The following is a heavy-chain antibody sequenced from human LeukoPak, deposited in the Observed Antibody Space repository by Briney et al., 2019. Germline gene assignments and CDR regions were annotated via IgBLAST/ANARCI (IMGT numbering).Heavy chain of an antibody. CDR2: IYSSGST. CDR1: GGSMSNDY. D-gene: IGHD4-11*01. J-gene: IGHJ4*02. V-gene: IGHV4-4*07. CDR3: AKDLYSNYVRVDY. Sequence: SETLSLTCTVSGGSMSNDYWSWIRQPAGKGLEWIGRIYSSGSTTYNPSLKSRVTMSVDTSKNQFSLRLSSVTAADTAVYYCAKDLYSNYVRVDYWGQGTLVTVSS.